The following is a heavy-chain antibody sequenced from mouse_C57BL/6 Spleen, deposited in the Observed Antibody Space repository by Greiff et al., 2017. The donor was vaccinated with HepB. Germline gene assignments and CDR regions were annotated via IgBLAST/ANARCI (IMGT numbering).Heavy chain of an antibody. V-gene: IGHV1-55*01. J-gene: IGHJ3*01. Sequence: VQLQQPGAELVKPGASVKLSCKASGYTFTSYWITWVKQRPGQGLEWIGDISPGSCSTNYNEKFKSKATLTVDTSSRTAYMQLSSLTAEDSAVYYCARDDAAWFAYWGKGTLVTVSA. CDR1: GYTFTSYW. CDR3: ARDDAAWFAY. CDR2: ISPGSCST.